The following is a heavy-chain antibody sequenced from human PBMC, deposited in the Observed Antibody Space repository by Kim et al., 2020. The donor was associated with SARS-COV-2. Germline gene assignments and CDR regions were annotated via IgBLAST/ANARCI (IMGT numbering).Heavy chain of an antibody. CDR1: GYTFTSYG. J-gene: IGHJ6*02. CDR2: ISAYNGNT. Sequence: ASVKVSCKASGYTFTSYGISWVRQAPGQGLEWMGWISAYNGNTNYAQKLQGRVTMTTDTSTSTAYMELRSLRSDDTAVYYCASYRSGLDFGDYDYGMDAWGQGTTGTVSS. D-gene: IGHD5-12*01. CDR3: ASYRSGLDFGDYDYGMDA. V-gene: IGHV1-18*01.